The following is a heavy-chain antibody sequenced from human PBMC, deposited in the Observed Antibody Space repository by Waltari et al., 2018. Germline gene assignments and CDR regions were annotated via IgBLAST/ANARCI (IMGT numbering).Heavy chain of an antibody. J-gene: IGHJ4*02. CDR3: ATRPHKSARDVYYGVFDY. Sequence: EVHLVESGGGLVQPGGSLRLSCVGSGFTFSNYWMTWVRQVPGKGVEWGANIKPDGCDKYYVESVKGRFTISRDNAKNSLYLQTNSLRAEDTAVYYCATRPHKSARDVYYGVFDYWGRGTLVTVSS. V-gene: IGHV3-7*01. D-gene: IGHD3-22*01. CDR1: GFTFSNYW. CDR2: IKPDGCDK.